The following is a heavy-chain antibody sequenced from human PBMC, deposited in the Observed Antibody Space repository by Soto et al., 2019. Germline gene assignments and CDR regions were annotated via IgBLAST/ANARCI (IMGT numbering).Heavy chain of an antibody. CDR1: GFSLTTSGVG. D-gene: IGHD3-3*01. CDR2: IYWDDDK. V-gene: IGHV2-5*02. Sequence: WTFSGFSLTTSGVGVGWIRQSPGKAPEWLALIYWDDDKRYSPSLKSRLTITKDTSKNQVVLTMADLDPADTATYYCAHRVLRTVFGLVTTTAIYFDFWGQGTPVAVSS. CDR3: AHRVLRTVFGLVTTTAIYFDF. J-gene: IGHJ4*02.